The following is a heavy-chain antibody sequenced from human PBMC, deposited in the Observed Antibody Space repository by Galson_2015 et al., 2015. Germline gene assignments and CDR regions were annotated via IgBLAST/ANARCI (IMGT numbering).Heavy chain of an antibody. V-gene: IGHV3-30*18. D-gene: IGHD3-3*01. CDR2: ISYDGSNK. J-gene: IGHJ6*02. CDR3: AKDQGEWLFSHGMDV. CDR1: GFTFSSYG. Sequence: SLRLSCAASGFTFSSYGMHWVRQAPGKGLEWVAVISYDGSNKYYADSVKGRFTISRDNSKNTLYLQMNSLRAEDTAVYYCAKDQGEWLFSHGMDVWGQGTTVTVSS.